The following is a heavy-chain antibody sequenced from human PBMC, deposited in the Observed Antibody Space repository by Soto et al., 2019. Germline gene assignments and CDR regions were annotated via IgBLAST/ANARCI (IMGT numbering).Heavy chain of an antibody. CDR2: MNPNSGNT. Sequence: ASVKVSCKASGYTFTSYDINWVRQATGQGLEWMGWMNPNSGNTGYAQKFQGRVTMTRNTSISTAYMELSSLRSEDAAVYYCARGPYSDIAAVDPWGQGTLVTVSS. CDR1: GYTFTSYD. V-gene: IGHV1-8*01. J-gene: IGHJ5*02. CDR3: ARGPYSDIAAVDP. D-gene: IGHD6-13*01.